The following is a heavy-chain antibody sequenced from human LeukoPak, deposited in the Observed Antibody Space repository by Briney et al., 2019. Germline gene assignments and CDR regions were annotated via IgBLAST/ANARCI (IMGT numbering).Heavy chain of an antibody. V-gene: IGHV5-51*01. D-gene: IGHD2-2*02. Sequence: GESLRISCKGSGYSFTNYWIGWVRQMPGKGLEWMRIIYPGDSDTRYSPSFQGQVTISADKSISTAYLQWSSLKTSDTAMYYCARHPNPEYCSSTNCYTDCGGQGTLVTVSS. CDR1: GYSFTNYW. CDR3: ARHPNPEYCSSTNCYTDC. J-gene: IGHJ4*02. CDR2: IYPGDSDT.